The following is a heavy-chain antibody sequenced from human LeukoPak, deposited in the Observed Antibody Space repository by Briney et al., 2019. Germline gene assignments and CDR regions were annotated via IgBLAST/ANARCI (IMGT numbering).Heavy chain of an antibody. CDR3: TTRISPF. V-gene: IGHV3-15*07. CDR1: GFTFSGYW. J-gene: IGHJ4*02. CDR2: IKSKTDGGTT. Sequence: GGSLRLACAASGFTFSGYWMHSVHQAPGKGLGWVGRIKSKTDGGTTDYAPPVKGRFTISRDDSKNTLYLQMNSLKTEDTAVYYCTTRISPFWGQGTLVTVSS.